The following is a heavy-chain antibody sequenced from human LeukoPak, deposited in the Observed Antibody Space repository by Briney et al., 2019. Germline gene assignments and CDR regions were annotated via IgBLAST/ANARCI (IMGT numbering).Heavy chain of an antibody. CDR3: AKDGERYCSGGSCYSFFDY. CDR1: GFTFSSYG. CDR2: IWYDGSNK. D-gene: IGHD2-15*01. Sequence: PGGSLRLSCAASGFTFSSYGMHWVRQAPGKGLEWVAVIWYDGSNKYYADSVKGRFTIPRDNSKNTLYLQMNSLRAEDTAVYYCAKDGERYCSGGSCYSFFDYWGQGTLVTVSS. J-gene: IGHJ4*02. V-gene: IGHV3-33*06.